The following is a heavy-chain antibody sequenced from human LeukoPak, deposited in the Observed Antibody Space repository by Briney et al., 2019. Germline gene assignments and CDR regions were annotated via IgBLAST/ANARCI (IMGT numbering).Heavy chain of an antibody. J-gene: IGHJ4*02. CDR3: ARVFYCSGTSCYRQGYTFDY. Sequence: LPETLSLTCAVYGGSFSGYYWSWIRQPPGKGLEWIGEINHSGSTNHNPSLKSRVTISVDTSKNQFSLKLSSVTAADTAVYYCARVFYCSGTSCYRQGYTFDYWGQGTLVTVSS. CDR1: GGSFSGYY. D-gene: IGHD2-2*01. V-gene: IGHV4-34*01. CDR2: INHSGST.